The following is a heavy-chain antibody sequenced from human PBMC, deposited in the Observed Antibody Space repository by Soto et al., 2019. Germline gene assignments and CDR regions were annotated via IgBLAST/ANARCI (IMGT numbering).Heavy chain of an antibody. Sequence: ASGTLALTCSVSGASMTAYYWNWIRQSPGKGLEWIGFVYFRGTRNYNPSLKGRVALSVDTSKNQFSLKLSSVTAADTAVYYCARGGEGRSPPDYFDYWGQGTLVTVSS. V-gene: IGHV4-59*12. CDR2: VYFRGTR. CDR3: ARGGEGRSPPDYFDY. CDR1: GASMTAYY. J-gene: IGHJ4*02. D-gene: IGHD3-10*01.